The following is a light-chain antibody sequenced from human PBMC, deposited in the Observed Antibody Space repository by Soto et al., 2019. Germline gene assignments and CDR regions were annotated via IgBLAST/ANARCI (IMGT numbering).Light chain of an antibody. J-gene: IGKJ1*01. CDR1: QGISSY. CDR2: AAS. Sequence: QLTQSPSSLSASLGDRVTITCRASQGISSYLAWYQQKPGKAPKLLIYAASTLQSGVPSRFSGSGSGTDFTLTISSLQPEDFATYYCQQLNSYPWTFGQGTKVDIK. CDR3: QQLNSYPWT. V-gene: IGKV1-9*01.